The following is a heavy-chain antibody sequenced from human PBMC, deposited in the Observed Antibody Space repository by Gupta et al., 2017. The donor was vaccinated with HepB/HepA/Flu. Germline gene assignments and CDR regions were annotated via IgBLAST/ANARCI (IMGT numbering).Heavy chain of an antibody. J-gene: IGHJ6*02. Sequence: EVMLVESGGGLVTPGGSLRLSCEASGFTFSRYSMGWVRQSPGMGLQWVSSIDTTTNYISYADSVKGRFTISRDNAKNSLYLQMNTLRVEDTALYYCAREGYCSGGRCYPARYYGLDVWGQGTTVTVSS. D-gene: IGHD2-15*01. V-gene: IGHV3-21*01. CDR2: IDTTTNYI. CDR3: AREGYCSGGRCYPARYYGLDV. CDR1: GFTFSRYS.